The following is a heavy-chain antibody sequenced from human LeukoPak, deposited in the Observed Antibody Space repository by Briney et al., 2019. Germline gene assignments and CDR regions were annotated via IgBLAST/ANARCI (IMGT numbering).Heavy chain of an antibody. J-gene: IGHJ6*02. V-gene: IGHV3-30-3*01. D-gene: IGHD4-11*01. CDR1: GFTFSSYA. Sequence: PGGSLRLSCAASGFTFSSYAMHWVRQAPGKGLEWVAVISYDGSNKYYADSVKGRFTISRDNSKNTLYLQMNSLRAEDTAVYYCARDLRLDYSNYGPHYYYYGMDVWGQGTTATVSS. CDR2: ISYDGSNK. CDR3: ARDLRLDYSNYGPHYYYYGMDV.